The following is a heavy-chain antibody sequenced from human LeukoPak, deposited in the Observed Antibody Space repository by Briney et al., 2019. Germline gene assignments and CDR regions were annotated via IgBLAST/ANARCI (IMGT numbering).Heavy chain of an antibody. J-gene: IGHJ4*02. D-gene: IGHD3/OR15-3a*01. Sequence: PGGSLRLSCAASGFTFSSYWMHWVRQAPGKGLVWVSRINSDGSRTSYADSVKGRFTISRDNAKNSLYLQMNSLTAEDTAVYYCARAKDDFCDYWGQGSLVTVSS. V-gene: IGHV3-74*01. CDR3: ARAKDDFCDY. CDR2: INSDGSRT. CDR1: GFTFSSYW.